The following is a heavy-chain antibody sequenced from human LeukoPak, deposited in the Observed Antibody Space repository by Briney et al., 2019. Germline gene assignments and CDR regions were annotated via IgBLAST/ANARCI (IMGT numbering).Heavy chain of an antibody. D-gene: IGHD3-3*01. Sequence: GGSVRLSCAASGFTFDDYAMNWVRQAPGKGLEWVSGINWNGGSTYYRDSVKGRFTISRDNAKNSLYLQMNSLRAEDTALYYCARVKGSGYRNSIDYWGQGTLATVSS. CDR3: ARVKGSGYRNSIDY. V-gene: IGHV3-20*04. CDR1: GFTFDDYA. J-gene: IGHJ4*02. CDR2: INWNGGST.